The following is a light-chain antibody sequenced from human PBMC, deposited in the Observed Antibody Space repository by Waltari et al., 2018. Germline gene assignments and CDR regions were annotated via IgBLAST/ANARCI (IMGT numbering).Light chain of an antibody. CDR3: QQYAGSTWT. J-gene: IGKJ1*01. CDR2: AS. V-gene: IGKV3-20*01. CDR1: QSISSSY. Sequence: EIVLTQSPGTLSLSPGETATLSCRASQSISSSYLAWYQQRPGQAPRLLIYASTRATGIPDRFSASGSGTDFTLTTNGLEPEDFAMYYCQQYAGSTWTFGQGTKVEIK.